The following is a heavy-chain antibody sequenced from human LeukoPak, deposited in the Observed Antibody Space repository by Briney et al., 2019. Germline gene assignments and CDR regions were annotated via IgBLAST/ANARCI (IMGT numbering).Heavy chain of an antibody. CDR1: GGSISSYY. CDR2: IYYSGST. D-gene: IGHD3-22*01. Sequence: PSETLSLTCTVSGGSISSYYWSWIRQPPGKGLEWIGYIYYSGSTNYNPSLKSRVTISLDTSKNQFSLKLSSVTAADAAVYYCARDDYYDSSAIFDYWGQGTLVTVSS. V-gene: IGHV4-59*01. J-gene: IGHJ4*02. CDR3: ARDDYYDSSAIFDY.